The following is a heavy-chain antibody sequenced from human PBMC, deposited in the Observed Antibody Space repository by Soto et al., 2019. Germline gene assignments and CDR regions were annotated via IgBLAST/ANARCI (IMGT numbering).Heavy chain of an antibody. J-gene: IGHJ6*02. CDR3: ARNQGSTSCQQESYYYYYGMDV. V-gene: IGHV1-18*01. D-gene: IGHD2-2*01. CDR1: GYTFTSYG. CDR2: ISAYNGNT. Sequence: ASVKVSCKASGYTFTSYGISWVRQAPGQGLEWMGWISAYNGNTNYAQKLQGRVTMTTDTSTSTAYMELRSLRSDDTAVYYCARNQGSTSCQQESYYYYYGMDVCGQGTTVTVSS.